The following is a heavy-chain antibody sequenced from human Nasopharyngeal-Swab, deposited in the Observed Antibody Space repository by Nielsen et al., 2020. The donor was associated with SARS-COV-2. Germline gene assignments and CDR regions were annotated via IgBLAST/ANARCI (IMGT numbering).Heavy chain of an antibody. J-gene: IGHJ4*02. CDR1: GFSLSNARMG. CDR2: IFSNDEK. V-gene: IGHV2-26*01. D-gene: IGHD3-16*01. CDR3: AHRRNDYIWGSLDY. Sequence: SGPTLVKPTETLTLTCTVSGFSLSNARMGVSWIRQPPGKALEWLAHIFSNDEKSYSTSLKSRLTISKDTSKSQVVLTMTNMDPVDTATYYCAHRRNDYIWGSLDYWGQGTLVTVSS.